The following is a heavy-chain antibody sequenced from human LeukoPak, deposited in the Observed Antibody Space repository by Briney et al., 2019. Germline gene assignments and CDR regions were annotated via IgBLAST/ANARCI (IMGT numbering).Heavy chain of an antibody. CDR3: AKGSGNGYGSGPFDY. Sequence: GGSLRLSCAASGFTFSNSGMSWVRQAPGKGLEWVSAISTDAGETHYADSVKGRFTISRDNSKNTVSLQMSSLRAEDTGLYYCAKGSGNGYGSGPFDYWGQGALVTVSS. CDR1: GFTFSNSG. V-gene: IGHV3-23*01. D-gene: IGHD3-10*01. CDR2: ISTDAGET. J-gene: IGHJ4*02.